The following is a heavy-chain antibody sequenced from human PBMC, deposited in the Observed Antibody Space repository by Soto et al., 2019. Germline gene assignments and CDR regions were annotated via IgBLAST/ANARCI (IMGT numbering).Heavy chain of an antibody. J-gene: IGHJ6*02. V-gene: IGHV1-18*04. CDR3: ARDLVYYYGSGSPQDYGMDV. CDR2: TSAYNGNT. D-gene: IGHD3-10*01. CDR1: GYTFTSYG. Sequence: ASVKVSCKASGYTFTSYGISWVRQAPGQGLEWMGWTSAYNGNTNYAQKLQGRVTMTTDTSTSTAYMELRSLRSDDTAVYYCARDLVYYYGSGSPQDYGMDVWGQGTTGTVSS.